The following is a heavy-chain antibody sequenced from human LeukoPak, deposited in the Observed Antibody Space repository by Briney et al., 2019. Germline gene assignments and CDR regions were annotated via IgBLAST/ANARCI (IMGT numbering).Heavy chain of an antibody. CDR2: INSDGSST. D-gene: IGHD2-2*01. J-gene: IGHJ4*02. CDR1: GFTFSSYW. V-gene: IGHV3-74*01. Sequence: GGSLRLSCAASGFTFSSYWMHWVRQAPGKGLVWVSRINSDGSSTTYADSVKGRFTISRDNSKNTLYLQMNSLRAEDTAVYYCAKGGYQLLPDYWGQGTLVTVSS. CDR3: AKGGYQLLPDY.